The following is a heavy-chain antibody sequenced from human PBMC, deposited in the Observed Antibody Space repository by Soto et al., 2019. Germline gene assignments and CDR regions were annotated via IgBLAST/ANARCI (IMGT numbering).Heavy chain of an antibody. CDR2: IYYSGST. CDR3: ARALSGYTEGIPRFYYYYYGMDV. V-gene: IGHV4-30-4*01. CDR1: GGSISSGDYY. Sequence: SETLSLTCTASGGSISSGDYYWSWIRQPPGKGLEWIGYIYYSGSTYYNPSLKSRVTISVDTSKNQFSLKLSSVTAADTAVYYCARALSGYTEGIPRFYYYYYGMDVWGQGTTVTVSS. J-gene: IGHJ6*02. D-gene: IGHD3-16*02.